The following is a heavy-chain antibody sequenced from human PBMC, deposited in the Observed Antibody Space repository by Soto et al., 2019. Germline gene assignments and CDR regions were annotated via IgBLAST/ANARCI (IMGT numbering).Heavy chain of an antibody. D-gene: IGHD2-15*01. CDR1: GFTFSNAW. CDR2: IKSKTDGGTT. Sequence: PGGSLRLSCAASGFTFSNAWMNWVRQAPGKGLEWVGRIKSKTDGGTTDYAAPVKGRFTISRDDSKNTLYLQMNSLKTEDTAVYYCTTSVVAATLYYFDYWGQGTLVTVSS. V-gene: IGHV3-15*07. CDR3: TTSVVAATLYYFDY. J-gene: IGHJ4*02.